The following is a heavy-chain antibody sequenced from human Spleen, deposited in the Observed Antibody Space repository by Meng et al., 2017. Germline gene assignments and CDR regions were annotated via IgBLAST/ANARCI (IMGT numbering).Heavy chain of an antibody. Sequence: QVQLVQSGAEVKKPGASVKVSCKASGYTFTDYFMHWVRQAPGRGLEWVGRINAGNGNTEYSQKFQGRVSITRDASARIVYMELGSLKSEDTAVYYCARDQWYTSGWPVDYWGQGTLVTVSS. CDR1: GYTFTDYF. J-gene: IGHJ4*02. CDR3: ARDQWYTSGWPVDY. CDR2: INAGNGNT. V-gene: IGHV1-3*01. D-gene: IGHD6-25*01.